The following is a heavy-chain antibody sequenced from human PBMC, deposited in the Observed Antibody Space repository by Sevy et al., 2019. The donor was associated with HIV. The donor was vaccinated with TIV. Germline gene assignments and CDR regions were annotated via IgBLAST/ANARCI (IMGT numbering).Heavy chain of an antibody. J-gene: IGHJ6*02. CDR3: ARVSAGYGSGLNYYYGMDV. V-gene: IGHV3-53*01. CDR1: GFTVSSNY. Sequence: GGSLRLSCAASGFTVSSNYMSWVRQAPGKELEWVSVIYSGGSTYYADSVKGRFTISRDNSKNTLYLQMNSLRAEDTAVYYCARVSAGYGSGLNYYYGMDVWGQGTTVTVSS. CDR2: IYSGGST. D-gene: IGHD3-10*01.